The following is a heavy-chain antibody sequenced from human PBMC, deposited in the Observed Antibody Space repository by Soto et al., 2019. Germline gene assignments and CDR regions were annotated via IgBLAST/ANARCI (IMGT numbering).Heavy chain of an antibody. V-gene: IGHV1-3*01. CDR3: AKDGAYSSDWYNWFDP. CDR2: INAGNGNT. Sequence: EASVKVSCKASGYTFTSYAMHWVRQAPGQRLEWMGWINAGNGNTKYSQKFQGRVTITRDTSASTAYMEVSSLRSEDTAVYYCAKDGAYSSDWYNWFDPWGQGTLVTVSS. J-gene: IGHJ5*02. D-gene: IGHD6-13*01. CDR1: GYTFTSYA.